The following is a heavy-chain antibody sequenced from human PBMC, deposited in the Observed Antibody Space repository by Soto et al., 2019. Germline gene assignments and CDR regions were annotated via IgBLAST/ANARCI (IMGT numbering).Heavy chain of an antibody. CDR1: GFTFSSYS. CDR3: ARGHGGILSGYYTYYYYYMDV. CDR2: ISSSSSTI. D-gene: IGHD3-9*01. Sequence: GGSLRLSCAASGFTFSSYSMNWVRQAPGKGLEWVSYISSSSSTIYYADSVKGRFTLYRDNAKNSLYLQMNSLRAEDRALYYCARGHGGILSGYYTYYYYYMDVWGKGTTVTVSS. J-gene: IGHJ6*03. V-gene: IGHV3-48*01.